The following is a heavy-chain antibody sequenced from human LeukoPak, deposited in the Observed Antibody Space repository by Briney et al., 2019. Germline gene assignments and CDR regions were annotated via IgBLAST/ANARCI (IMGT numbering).Heavy chain of an antibody. Sequence: GGSLRLSCAASGFTFSSYEMNWVRQAPGKGLEWVSYISSSGSTIYYADSVKGRFTISRDNAKNSLYLQMTSLRAEDTAVYYCAREGFYYYMDVWGKGTTVTVSS. CDR2: ISSSGSTI. CDR1: GFTFSSYE. V-gene: IGHV3-48*03. J-gene: IGHJ6*03. CDR3: AREGFYYYMDV.